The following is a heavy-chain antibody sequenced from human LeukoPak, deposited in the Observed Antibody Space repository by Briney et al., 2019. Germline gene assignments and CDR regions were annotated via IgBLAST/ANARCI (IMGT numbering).Heavy chain of an antibody. D-gene: IGHD2-15*01. CDR3: AREPTVVVAAPIDY. CDR1: GGTFSSYA. J-gene: IGHJ4*02. Sequence: SVKVSXKASGGTFSSYAISWVRQAPGQGLEWMGRIIPIFGTANYAQKFQGRVTITTDESTSTAYMELSSLRSEDTAVYYCAREPTVVVAAPIDYWGQGTLVTVSS. CDR2: IIPIFGTA. V-gene: IGHV1-69*05.